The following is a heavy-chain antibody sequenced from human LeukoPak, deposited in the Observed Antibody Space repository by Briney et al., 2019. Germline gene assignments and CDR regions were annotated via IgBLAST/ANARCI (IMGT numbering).Heavy chain of an antibody. D-gene: IGHD6-6*01. CDR3: ARVKQLVSPNDYYYYMDV. J-gene: IGHJ6*03. CDR1: GGSVSDYY. Sequence: SETLSLTCTISGGSVSDYYWSWIRQSPGKGLEWIGYIYHTGSTSYSPSLKSRVTISADTSQNQFSLKLSSVTAADTAVYYCARVKQLVSPNDYYYYMDVWGKGTTVTVSS. CDR2: IYHTGST. V-gene: IGHV4-59*02.